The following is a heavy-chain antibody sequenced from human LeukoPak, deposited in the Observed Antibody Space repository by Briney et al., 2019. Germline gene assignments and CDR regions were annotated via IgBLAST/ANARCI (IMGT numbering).Heavy chain of an antibody. V-gene: IGHV4-30-2*01. CDR3: ARANWNYVEDAFDI. CDR1: GGSISSGGYY. D-gene: IGHD1-7*01. Sequence: SETLSLTCTVSGGSISSGGYYWSWIRQPPGKGLEWIGYIYHSGSTYYNPSLKSRVTISVDRSKNQFSLKLSSVTAADTAVYYCARANWNYVEDAFDIWGQGTMVTVSS. J-gene: IGHJ3*02. CDR2: IYHSGST.